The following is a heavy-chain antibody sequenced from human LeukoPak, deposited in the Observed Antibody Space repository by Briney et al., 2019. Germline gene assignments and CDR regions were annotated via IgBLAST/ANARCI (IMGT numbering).Heavy chain of an antibody. CDR3: ARYGGQLWLYY. CDR1: GYTFTSYG. CDR2: INPNSGGT. Sequence: ASVKVSCKASGYTFTSYGISWVRQAPGQGLEWMGWINPNSGGTNYAQKFQGRVTMTRDTSISTAYMELSRLRSDDTAVYYCARYGGQLWLYYWGQGTLVTVSS. D-gene: IGHD5-18*01. J-gene: IGHJ4*02. V-gene: IGHV1-2*02.